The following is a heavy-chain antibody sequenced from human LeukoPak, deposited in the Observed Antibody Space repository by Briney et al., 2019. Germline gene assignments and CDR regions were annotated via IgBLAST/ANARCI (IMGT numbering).Heavy chain of an antibody. V-gene: IGHV3-23*01. J-gene: IGHJ5*02. CDR1: GFTFSSYA. D-gene: IGHD2-21*01. CDR3: AKSHKNWFDP. Sequence: GGSLRLSCAASGFTFSSYAMSWVRQAPGRGLEWVSSISGNGGSTYYADSVKGRFTISRDNSKHPLYLQMNSLRAEDTAVYYCAKSHKNWFDPWGQGTLVTVSS. CDR2: ISGNGGST.